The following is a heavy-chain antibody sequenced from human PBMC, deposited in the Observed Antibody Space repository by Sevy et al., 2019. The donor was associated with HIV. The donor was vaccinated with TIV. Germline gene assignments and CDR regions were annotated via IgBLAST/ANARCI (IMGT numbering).Heavy chain of an antibody. D-gene: IGHD2-2*01. CDR2: IRFDGTIQ. J-gene: IGHJ6*02. V-gene: IGHV3-30*02. CDR1: GFTFSTYG. Sequence: GGSLRLSCAASGFTFSTYGMHWVRQAPGKGLEWVAFIRFDGTIQYYTDSVKGRLTISSDNSKNTPYLQRNSLRAEDTAVYFCAKVLHIVVVPAAIDYYYGMDVWVQGTTVTVSS. CDR3: AKVLHIVVVPAAIDYYYGMDV.